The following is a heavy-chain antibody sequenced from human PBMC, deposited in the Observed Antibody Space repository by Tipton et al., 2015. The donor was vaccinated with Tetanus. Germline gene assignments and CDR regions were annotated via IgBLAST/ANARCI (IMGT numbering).Heavy chain of an antibody. J-gene: IGHJ5*02. D-gene: IGHD7-27*01. Sequence: TLSLTCSVSGGSISSTDYYWSWIRQPPGKGLEWIGYMYHSGQAYYNSSLKSRVTMSVDTSKNQFSLKLGSVTARDTAIYYCARQLWGYWFDPWGQGSLVTVSS. V-gene: IGHV4-30-4*01. CDR3: ARQLWGYWFDP. CDR2: MYHSGQA. CDR1: GGSISSTDYY.